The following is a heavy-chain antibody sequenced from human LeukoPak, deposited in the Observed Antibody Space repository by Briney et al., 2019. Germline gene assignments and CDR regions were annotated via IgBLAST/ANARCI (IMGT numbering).Heavy chain of an antibody. D-gene: IGHD6-13*01. CDR3: ARWPIGQQLTMYAFDI. V-gene: IGHV1-18*04. CDR1: GYTFTGYY. Sequence: ASVKVSCKASGYTFTGYYMHWVRQAPGQGLEWMGCISAYNGNTNYAQKLQGRVTMTTDRSTSTAYMELRSLRSDDTAVYYCARWPIGQQLTMYAFDIWGQGTMVTVSS. CDR2: ISAYNGNT. J-gene: IGHJ3*02.